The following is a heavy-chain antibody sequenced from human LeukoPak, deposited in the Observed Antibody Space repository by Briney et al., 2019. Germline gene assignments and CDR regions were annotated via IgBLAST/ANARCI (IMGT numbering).Heavy chain of an antibody. D-gene: IGHD2-15*01. V-gene: IGHV1-58*01. J-gene: IGHJ6*02. CDR2: IVVGSGNT. CDR1: GFTFTSSA. Sequence: GASVKVSCKASGFTFTSSAVQWVRQARGQRLEWIGWIVVGSGNTNYAQKFQERVTITRDMSTSTAYMELSSLRSEDTAVYYCAADRFGRYCSGGSCYYYGMDVWGQGTTVTVSS. CDR3: AADRFGRYCSGGSCYYYGMDV.